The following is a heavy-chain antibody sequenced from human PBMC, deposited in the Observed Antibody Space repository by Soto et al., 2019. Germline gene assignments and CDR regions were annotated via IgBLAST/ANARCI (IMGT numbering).Heavy chain of an antibody. D-gene: IGHD3-16*01. CDR1: GYTFTSYA. Sequence: ASVKVSCKASGYTFTSYAMRWVRQAPGQRLEWMGWINAGNGNTKYSQKFQGRVTITRDTSASTAYMELSSLSAEDTAVYYCARGGHYDGVSYHPVGFDYWGQGTQVTVSS. CDR3: ARGGHYDGVSYHPVGFDY. V-gene: IGHV1-3*01. J-gene: IGHJ4*02. CDR2: INAGNGNT.